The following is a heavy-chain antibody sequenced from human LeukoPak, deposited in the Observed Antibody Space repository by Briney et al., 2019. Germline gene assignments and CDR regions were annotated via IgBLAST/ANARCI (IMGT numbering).Heavy chain of an antibody. CDR1: GFTVSSNY. J-gene: IGHJ6*02. Sequence: GGSLRLSCAASGFTVSSNYMSWVRQAPGKGLEWVSVIYSGGSTYYADSVKGRFTISRDNSKNTLYLQMNSLRAEDTAVYYCAREVSSPYRGYYHGMDVWGQGTTVTVSS. CDR3: AREVSSPYRGYYHGMDV. D-gene: IGHD3-16*02. CDR2: IYSGGST. V-gene: IGHV3-66*01.